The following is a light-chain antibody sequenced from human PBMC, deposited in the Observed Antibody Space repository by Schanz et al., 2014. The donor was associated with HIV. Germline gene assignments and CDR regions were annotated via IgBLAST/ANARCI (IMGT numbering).Light chain of an antibody. CDR2: GDN. CDR3: AAWDDSLNGVV. J-gene: IGLJ2*01. CDR1: SSNIGSNP. V-gene: IGLV1-44*01. Sequence: QSVLTQPPSASGTTGQRVTIFCSGSSSNIGSNPVNWYQHLPGTAPKLLILGDNHRPSGVPDRFSGSRSGTSASLAIGGLRSEDEADYYCAAWDDSLNGVVFGRGTKLTVL.